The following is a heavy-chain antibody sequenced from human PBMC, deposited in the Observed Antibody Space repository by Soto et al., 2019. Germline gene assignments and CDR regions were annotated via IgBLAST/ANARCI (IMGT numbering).Heavy chain of an antibody. Sequence: EVQLLESGGGLVQPGGSLRLSCAVSGFTFSSYSMSWVRQAPGKGLDWVSDISGSGVSIYYADSVKGRFTISRDNSKNRRDLQMSSLRADDAAVYDWVEKYYYDRSGYYCFDYWGEGTLVTVSS. J-gene: IGHJ4*02. D-gene: IGHD3-22*01. CDR1: GFTFSSYS. V-gene: IGHV3-23*01. CDR3: VEKYYYDRSGYYCFDY. CDR2: ISGSGVSI.